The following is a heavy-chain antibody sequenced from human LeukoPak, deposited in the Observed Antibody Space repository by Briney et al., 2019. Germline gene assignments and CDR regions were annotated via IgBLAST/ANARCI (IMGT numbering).Heavy chain of an antibody. D-gene: IGHD3-9*01. V-gene: IGHV4-59*01. CDR2: IYYSGSA. J-gene: IGHJ6*02. CDR1: GGSISSYY. Sequence: KPSETLSLTCAVSGGSISSYYWSWIRQPPGKGLEWIGYIYYSGSANYNPSLKSRVTVSVDSSRNQLSLRLTSVTAADTAVYFCARELYFDWSDLYAMDVWGQGTTVTVSS. CDR3: ARELYFDWSDLYAMDV.